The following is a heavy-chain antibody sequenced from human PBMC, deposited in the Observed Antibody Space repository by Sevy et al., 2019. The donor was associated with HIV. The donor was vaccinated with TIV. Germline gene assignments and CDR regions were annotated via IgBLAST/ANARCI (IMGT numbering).Heavy chain of an antibody. Sequence: ASVKVSCKASGYTFTSYDINWVRQATGQGLEWMGWMNPNSGNTGYAQKFQGRVTMTRNTSISTADMELSSLRSEDTAVYYCARGWGYCSGGSCYRNWFDPWGQGTLVTVSS. V-gene: IGHV1-8*01. J-gene: IGHJ5*02. D-gene: IGHD2-15*01. CDR3: ARGWGYCSGGSCYRNWFDP. CDR2: MNPNSGNT. CDR1: GYTFTSYD.